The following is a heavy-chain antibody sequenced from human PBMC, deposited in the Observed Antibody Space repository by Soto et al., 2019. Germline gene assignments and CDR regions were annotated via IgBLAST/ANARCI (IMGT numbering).Heavy chain of an antibody. V-gene: IGHV4-39*01. J-gene: IGHJ6*02. CDR3: ARSNPRLWFGELLSFYYYYGMDV. D-gene: IGHD3-10*01. CDR2: IYYSGST. CDR1: GGSISSSSYY. Sequence: SSETLSLTCTVSGGSISSSSYYWGWIRQPPGKGLEWIGSIYYSGSTYYNTSLKSRVTISVDTSKNQYSMKLSSVTATDTAVKYFARSNPRLWFGELLSFYYYYGMDVWGQGTTVT.